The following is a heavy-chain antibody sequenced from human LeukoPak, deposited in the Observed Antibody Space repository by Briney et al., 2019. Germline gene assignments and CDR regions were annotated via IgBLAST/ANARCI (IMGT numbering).Heavy chain of an antibody. CDR1: GDSITNSNYY. V-gene: IGHV4-39*07. J-gene: IGHJ4*02. Sequence: SETLSLTCTASGDSITNSNYYWGWVRQSPGRGLEWLGNIFYNGGPYYNPSFKSRVVISVDTSKNQFSLKLSSVTAADTAVYYCARRGYCSGGSCYPTFDYWGQGTLVTVSS. D-gene: IGHD2-15*01. CDR2: IFYNGGP. CDR3: ARRGYCSGGSCYPTFDY.